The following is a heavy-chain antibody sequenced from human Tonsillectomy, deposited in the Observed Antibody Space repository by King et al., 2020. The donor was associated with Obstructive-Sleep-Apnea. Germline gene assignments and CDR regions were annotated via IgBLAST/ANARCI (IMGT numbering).Heavy chain of an antibody. CDR2: IYYSGST. CDR3: AGDHYDFWSGYYRGNFDY. J-gene: IGHJ4*02. Sequence: QLQESGPGLVKPSETLSLTCTVSGGSISSSSYYWGWIRQPPGKGLEWIGSIYYSGSTYYNPSLKSRVTISVDTSKNQFSLKLSSVTAADTAVYYCAGDHYDFWSGYYRGNFDYWGQGTLVTVSS. V-gene: IGHV4-39*07. CDR1: GGSISSSSYY. D-gene: IGHD3-3*01.